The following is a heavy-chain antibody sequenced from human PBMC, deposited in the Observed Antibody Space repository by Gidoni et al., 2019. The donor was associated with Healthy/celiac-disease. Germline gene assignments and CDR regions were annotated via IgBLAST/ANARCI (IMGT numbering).Heavy chain of an antibody. Sequence: EVQLVESGGGLVQPGGSLRLSCAASGFTFSSYWMSWVRQAPGKGLEWVANIKQDGSKKYYVDSVKGRFTISRDNAKNSLYLQMNSLRAEDTAVYYCARDSRKEYCSGGSCYKYYYYGMDVWGQGTTVTVSS. CDR3: ARDSRKEYCSGGSCYKYYYYGMDV. J-gene: IGHJ6*02. CDR1: GFTFSSYW. CDR2: IKQDGSKK. V-gene: IGHV3-7*01. D-gene: IGHD2-15*01.